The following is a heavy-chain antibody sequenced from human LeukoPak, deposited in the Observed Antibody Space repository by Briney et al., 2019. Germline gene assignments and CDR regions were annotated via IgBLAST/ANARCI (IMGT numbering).Heavy chain of an antibody. CDR3: AMGYGDY. Sequence: GGSLELSCAASGFTFSSYGMHWVRRAPGKGGEGGAVISYDGRNKYYAESGKGRFTISRDNSKNTLYLQMNSLRAEDTAVYYCAMGYGDYWGQGTLVTVSS. J-gene: IGHJ4*02. D-gene: IGHD1-1*01. CDR2: ISYDGRNK. V-gene: IGHV3-30*03. CDR1: GFTFSSYG.